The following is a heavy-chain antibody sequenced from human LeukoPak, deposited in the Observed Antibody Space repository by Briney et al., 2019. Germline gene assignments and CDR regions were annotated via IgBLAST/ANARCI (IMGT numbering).Heavy chain of an antibody. Sequence: ASLRLSCAASGFTFSNYAMSWVHQAPGKGLEWVSAITGSGGNTYYADSVKGRFTISRDNSKNTVFLQMNSLRAEDTAVYYCAKWGDYDVLTGYYVSDYWGQGTLVTVSS. CDR3: AKWGDYDVLTGYYVSDY. V-gene: IGHV3-23*01. J-gene: IGHJ4*02. D-gene: IGHD3-9*01. CDR1: GFTFSNYA. CDR2: ITGSGGNT.